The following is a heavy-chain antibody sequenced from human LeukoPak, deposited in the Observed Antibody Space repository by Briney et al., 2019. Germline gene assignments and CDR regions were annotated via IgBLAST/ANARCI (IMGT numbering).Heavy chain of an antibody. CDR3: ARAGNSGYDWAYYYYYMDV. CDR2: ISAYNGNT. D-gene: IGHD5-12*01. J-gene: IGHJ6*03. V-gene: IGHV1-18*01. CDR1: GYTFTSYG. Sequence: ASVKVSCKASGYTFTSYGISWVRQAPGQGLEWMGWISAYNGNTNYAQKLQGRVTMTTDTSTSTAYMELRSLRSDDTAVYYCARAGNSGYDWAYYYYYMDVWGKGTTVTVSS.